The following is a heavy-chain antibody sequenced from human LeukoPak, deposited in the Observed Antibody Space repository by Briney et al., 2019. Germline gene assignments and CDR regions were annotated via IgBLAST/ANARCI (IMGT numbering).Heavy chain of an antibody. D-gene: IGHD3-10*01. CDR1: GGSISSSYW. V-gene: IGHV4-4*02. J-gene: IGHJ4*02. CDR2: VYHSGST. CDR3: AKVAMYYYGSETYFFFDD. Sequence: SGTLSLTCAVSGGSISSSYWWSWVRQPPGKGLEWIGEVYHSGSTNYSPSLKSRVTLSVDESKNQFSLRLSSVTAADTAVYYCAKVAMYYYGSETYFFFDDWGQGTLVTVSS.